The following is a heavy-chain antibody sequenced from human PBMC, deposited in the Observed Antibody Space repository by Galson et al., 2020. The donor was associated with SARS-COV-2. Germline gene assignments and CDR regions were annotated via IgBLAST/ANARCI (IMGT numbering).Heavy chain of an antibody. Sequence: GESLKISCAASGFTFDDYAMHWVRQAPGKGLEWVSLISWDGGSTYYADPVKGRFTISRDNSKNSLYLQMNSLRAEDTALYYCAKGGRVYSSSPSGWGQGTLVTVSS. CDR2: ISWDGGST. J-gene: IGHJ4*02. CDR1: GFTFDDYA. D-gene: IGHD6-6*01. CDR3: AKGGRVYSSSPSG. V-gene: IGHV3-43D*03.